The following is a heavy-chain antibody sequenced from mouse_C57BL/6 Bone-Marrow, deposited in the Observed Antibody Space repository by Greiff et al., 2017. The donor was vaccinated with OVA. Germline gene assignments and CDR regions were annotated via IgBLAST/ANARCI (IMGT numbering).Heavy chain of an antibody. CDR3: ARHENPLYGNDLSWFAY. CDR1: GYTFTEYT. Sequence: QVQLQQSGAELVKPGASVKLSCKASGYTFTEYTIHWVKQRSGQGLEWIGWFYPGSGSIKYNEKFKDKATLTADKSSSTVYMELSRLTSEDSAVYFCARHENPLYGNDLSWFAYWGQGTLVTVSA. CDR2: FYPGSGSI. D-gene: IGHD2-10*02. V-gene: IGHV1-62-2*01. J-gene: IGHJ3*01.